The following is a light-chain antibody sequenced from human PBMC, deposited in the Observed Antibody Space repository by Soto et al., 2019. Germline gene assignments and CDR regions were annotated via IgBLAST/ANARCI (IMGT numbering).Light chain of an antibody. CDR3: GAYSSSSTYV. J-gene: IGLJ1*01. CDR1: SSDVGGYNF. CDR2: DVN. Sequence: QSVLTQPASVSGSPGQSITISCTGTSSDVGGYNFVSWYQQHPGKAPKLMIYDVNNRPSGVSNRFSGSKSGNTASLTISGLQAEDEADYYCGAYSSSSTYVFGTGTKVTVL. V-gene: IGLV2-14*03.